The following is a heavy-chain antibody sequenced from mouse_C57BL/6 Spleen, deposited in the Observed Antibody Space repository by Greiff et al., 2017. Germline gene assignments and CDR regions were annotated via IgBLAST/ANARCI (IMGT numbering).Heavy chain of an antibody. CDR1: GYTFTSYW. D-gene: IGHD2-13*01. CDR2: IHPNSGST. V-gene: IGHV1-64*01. J-gene: IGHJ4*01. Sequence: QVQLQQPGAELVKPGASVKLSCKASGYTFTSYWMHWVKQRPGQGLEWIGMIHPNSGSTNYNEKFKSKVTLTVDKSSSTAYMQLSSLTSEDSAVYYCARSIDYSVGIDYWGQGTSVTVSS. CDR3: ARSIDYSVGIDY.